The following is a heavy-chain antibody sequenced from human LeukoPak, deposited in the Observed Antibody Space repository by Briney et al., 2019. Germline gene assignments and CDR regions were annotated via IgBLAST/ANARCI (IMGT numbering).Heavy chain of an antibody. CDR3: AAGTAADY. D-gene: IGHD6-13*01. Sequence: GGSLRLSCVVSGIPFSDFYMNWIRQAPGKGLEWISYISSSNSYTDYAESVKGRFTISRDNAKSALYLQMNDLRVDDTALYYCAAGTAADYWGQGTLVLVSS. CDR1: GIPFSDFY. V-gene: IGHV3-11*03. J-gene: IGHJ4*02. CDR2: ISSSNSYT.